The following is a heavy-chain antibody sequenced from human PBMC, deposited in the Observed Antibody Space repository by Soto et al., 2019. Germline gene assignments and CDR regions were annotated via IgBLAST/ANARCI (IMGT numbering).Heavy chain of an antibody. CDR1: SFTFISSD. Sequence: XXVTVSCSASSFTFISSDMQTVRPARGNRLQWIGWIDGGSANANYPQMLQERVTISRDMSTSTAYMELSSMRPEDTAVYYCAGDVGGYIYGLARQWGTGTLVTV. J-gene: IGHJ4*02. V-gene: IGHV1-58*02. CDR3: AGDVGGYIYGLARQ. D-gene: IGHD4-17*01. CDR2: IDGGSANA.